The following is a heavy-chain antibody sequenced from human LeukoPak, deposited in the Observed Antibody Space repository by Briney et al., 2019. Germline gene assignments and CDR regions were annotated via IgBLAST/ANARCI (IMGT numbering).Heavy chain of an antibody. CDR1: GFTFSAYA. J-gene: IGHJ6*02. CDR3: ATNFAYNYDYGLDV. CDR2: ISGNGGRT. D-gene: IGHD1-14*01. Sequence: PGGSLRLSCAASGFTFSAYAMTWIRQAPGKGLEWVSFISGNGGRTYYADSVKGRLTISRDNSKTALYLQMNSMRAEDTAVYYCATNFAYNYDYGLDVWGQGTTVTVSS. V-gene: IGHV3-23*01.